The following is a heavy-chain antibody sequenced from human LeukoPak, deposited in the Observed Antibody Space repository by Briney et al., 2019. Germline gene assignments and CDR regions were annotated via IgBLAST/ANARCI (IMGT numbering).Heavy chain of an antibody. J-gene: IGHJ6*03. V-gene: IGHV3-7*01. CDR1: GFTFSSYW. CDR3: ARDRSCSSTSCSYYMDV. CDR2: IKQDGSEK. Sequence: GSLRLSCAASGFTFSSYWMSWVRQAPGKGLEWVANIKQDGSEKYYVDSVKGRFTISRDNAKNSLYLQMNSLRAEDTAVYYCARDRSCSSTSCSYYMDVWGKGTTVTVSS. D-gene: IGHD2-2*01.